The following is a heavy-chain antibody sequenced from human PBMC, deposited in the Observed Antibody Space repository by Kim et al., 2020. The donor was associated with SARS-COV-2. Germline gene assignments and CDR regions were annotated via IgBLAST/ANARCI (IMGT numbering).Heavy chain of an antibody. D-gene: IGHD3-10*01. J-gene: IGHJ4*02. V-gene: IGHV4-39*07. Sequence: SETLSLTCTVSGGSISTSYYWGWIRQPPGKGLEWIGSIYYSGSTYYNPSLKSRVTISVDTSKNQFSLKLSSVTAADTAVYYCARGDYYGSGRPFGRVWTDYWGQGTLVTVSS. CDR2: IYYSGST. CDR1: GGSISTSYY. CDR3: ARGDYYGSGRPFGRVWTDY.